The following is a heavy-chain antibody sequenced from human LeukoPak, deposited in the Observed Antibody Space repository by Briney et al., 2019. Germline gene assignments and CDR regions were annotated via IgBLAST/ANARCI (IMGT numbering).Heavy chain of an antibody. J-gene: IGHJ6*03. CDR2: INNSRST. CDR3: ARGTYYLGRFYMDV. V-gene: IGHV4-34*01. Sequence: AETLSLTCAVYGGSFSGYYWSWVRRAPGKGLEWIWEINNSRSTNYNASPKSRGTISSEATKKQSPFKLRYVTAEETAVYSCARGTYYLGRFYMDVWGKGTTVTVSS. D-gene: IGHD2/OR15-2a*01. CDR1: GGSFSGYY.